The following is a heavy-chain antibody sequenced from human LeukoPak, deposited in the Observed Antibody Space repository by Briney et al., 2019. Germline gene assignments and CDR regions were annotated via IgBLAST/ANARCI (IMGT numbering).Heavy chain of an antibody. V-gene: IGHV3-21*01. CDR2: ISSSSRDI. D-gene: IGHD3-22*01. CDR1: GFTFTSYA. J-gene: IGHJ4*02. Sequence: NPGGSLRLSCAASGFTFTSYAMNWVRQAPGKGLEWVSSISSSSRDINYADSVKGRFTISRDNAWNSPYLQMNSLRAEDTAVCYCARDSDSSGHYYMDYFDYWGQGALVTVSS. CDR3: ARDSDSSGHYYMDYFDY.